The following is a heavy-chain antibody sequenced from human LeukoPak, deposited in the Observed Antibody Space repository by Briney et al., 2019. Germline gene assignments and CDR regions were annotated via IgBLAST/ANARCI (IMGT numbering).Heavy chain of an antibody. CDR2: INPNSGGT. D-gene: IGHD4-17*01. Sequence: ASVKVSCKASGYPFTGYYIHWVRQAPGQGLEWMGWINPNSGGTNYAQKFQGRVTMTSDTSITTAYMYLSRLTSDHTAVYYCAREISDYASAYWGQGTLVTVSS. CDR3: AREISDYASAY. V-gene: IGHV1-2*02. J-gene: IGHJ4*02. CDR1: GYPFTGYY.